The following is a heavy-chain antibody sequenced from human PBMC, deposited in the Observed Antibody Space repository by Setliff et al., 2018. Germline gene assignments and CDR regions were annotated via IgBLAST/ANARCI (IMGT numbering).Heavy chain of an antibody. CDR1: GYIFNTFG. V-gene: IGHV1-18*01. Sequence: GASVKVSCKASGYIFNTFGISWVRRAPGQGLEWIGWISPYNGDTKYAQKLQGRVTMATDISTSTAYMELRSLRSDDTAVYYCARGGYSYGYDHGFDIWGQGTMVTVSS. D-gene: IGHD5-18*01. CDR3: ARGGYSYGYDHGFDI. J-gene: IGHJ3*02. CDR2: ISPYNGDT.